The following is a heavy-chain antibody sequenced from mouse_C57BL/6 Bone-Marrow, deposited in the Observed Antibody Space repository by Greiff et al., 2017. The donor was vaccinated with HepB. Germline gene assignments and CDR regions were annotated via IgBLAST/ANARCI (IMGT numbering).Heavy chain of an antibody. D-gene: IGHD2-4*01. CDR3: TIRGIYDYALYY. J-gene: IGHJ2*01. Sequence: QVQLKQPGAELVKPGASVKLSCKASGYTFTSYWMHWVKQRPGQGLEWIGMIHPNSGSTNYNEKFKSKATLTVDKSSSTAYMQLSSLTSEDSAVYYSTIRGIYDYALYYWGQGTTLTVSS. V-gene: IGHV1-64*01. CDR1: GYTFTSYW. CDR2: IHPNSGST.